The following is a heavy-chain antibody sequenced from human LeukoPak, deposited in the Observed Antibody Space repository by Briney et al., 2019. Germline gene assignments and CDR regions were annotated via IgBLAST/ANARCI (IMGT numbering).Heavy chain of an antibody. J-gene: IGHJ4*02. CDR1: GFTVSDNF. D-gene: IGHD2-21*01. CDR2: LYRGGNT. CDR3: ARDRIEGATSDFDY. V-gene: IGHV3-66*01. Sequence: GGSLRLSCAASGFTVSDNFMSWVRQAPGQGLEWVSVLYRGGNTYYADSVRGRFTISRDNSKNMVYLQMNSLTAEDTAVYYCARDRIEGATSDFDYWGQGTLVTVSS.